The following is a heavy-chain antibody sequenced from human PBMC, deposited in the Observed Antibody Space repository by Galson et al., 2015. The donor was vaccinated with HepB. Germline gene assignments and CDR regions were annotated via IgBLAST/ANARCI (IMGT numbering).Heavy chain of an antibody. CDR3: ARAAYCSGGSCWGFDY. V-gene: IGHV3-72*01. CDR1: GFTFSDYY. CDR2: TRNKANSYTT. D-gene: IGHD2-15*01. Sequence: SLRLSCAASGFTFSDYYMDWVRQAPGKGLEWVGRTRNKANSYTTEYAASVKGRFTISRDESYNSLYLQMNSLQTEDTAVYYCARAAYCSGGSCWGFDYWGQGTLVTASS. J-gene: IGHJ4*02.